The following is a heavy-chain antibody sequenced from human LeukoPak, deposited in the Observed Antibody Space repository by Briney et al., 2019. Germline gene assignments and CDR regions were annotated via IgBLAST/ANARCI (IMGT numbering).Heavy chain of an antibody. Sequence: GGSLGLSCAASGLTFSTYWMSWVRQAPGKGLEWVANIKQDGGEKYYVDSVKGRFTISRDNAKNSLYLQMNSLRTEDTAVYYCARGYGDPLDYYYYMDVWGNGTTVTVSS. CDR1: GLTFSTYW. D-gene: IGHD4-17*01. J-gene: IGHJ6*03. CDR2: IKQDGGEK. CDR3: ARGYGDPLDYYYYMDV. V-gene: IGHV3-7*01.